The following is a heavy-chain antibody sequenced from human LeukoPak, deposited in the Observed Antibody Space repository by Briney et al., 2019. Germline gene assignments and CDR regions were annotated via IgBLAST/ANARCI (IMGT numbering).Heavy chain of an antibody. D-gene: IGHD3-10*01. CDR1: GYSISSGYY. V-gene: IGHV4-4*07. CDR2: IYTSGST. J-gene: IGHJ4*02. CDR3: ARQTFGDLYFDS. Sequence: SETLSLTCTVSGYSISSGYYWGWIRQPAGKGLEWIGRIYTSGSTNYNPSLKSRVTMSVDTSKNQFSLKLSSVTAADTAVYYCARQTFGDLYFDSWGQGTLVIVSS.